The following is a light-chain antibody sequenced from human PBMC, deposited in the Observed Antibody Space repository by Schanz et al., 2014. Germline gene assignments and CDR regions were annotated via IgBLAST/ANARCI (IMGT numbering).Light chain of an antibody. CDR1: SSDVGGYNY. CDR3: SSHGGSRV. CDR2: EVS. Sequence: QSALTQAASVSGSPGQSITISCTGTSSDVGGYNYVSWYQQHPGKAPRLLISEVSQRPSGVPDRFSGSKSGNTASLTVSGLQAEDEADYYCSSHGGSRVFGGGTKLTVL. V-gene: IGLV2-8*01. J-gene: IGLJ3*02.